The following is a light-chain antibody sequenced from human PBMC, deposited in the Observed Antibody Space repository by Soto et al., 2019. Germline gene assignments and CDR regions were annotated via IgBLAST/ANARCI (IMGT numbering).Light chain of an antibody. V-gene: IGKV2-28*01. J-gene: IGKJ4*01. CDR1: RSLLHSSGYNY. CDR2: LGS. Sequence: DVVLSQSPLSLPVTPGEPASISCRSGRSLLHSSGYNYLNWYLQKPGQSPQLLIYLGSNRASGVPDRFSRSGSGTDFTLTINRVEAEDVGVYYCMQRIESPLTLAGGTKVDIK. CDR3: MQRIESPLT.